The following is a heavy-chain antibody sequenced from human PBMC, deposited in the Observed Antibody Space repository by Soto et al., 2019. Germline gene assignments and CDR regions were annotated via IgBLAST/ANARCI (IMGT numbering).Heavy chain of an antibody. J-gene: IGHJ3*02. CDR2: INAGNGNT. Sequence: SGRDACRASCHTFATHAMHWVRQAPVQRLEWMGWINAGNGNTKYSQKFQGRVTITRDTSASTAYMELSSLRSEDTAVHYCARDLGSAFDAFGIFAQGTRVTVSS. V-gene: IGHV1-3*01. CDR3: ARDLGSAFDAFGI. D-gene: IGHD6-25*01. CDR1: CHTFATHA.